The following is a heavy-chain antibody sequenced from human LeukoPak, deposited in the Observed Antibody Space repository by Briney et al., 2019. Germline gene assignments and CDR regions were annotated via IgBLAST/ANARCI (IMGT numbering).Heavy chain of an antibody. J-gene: IGHJ6*02. V-gene: IGHV1-69*04. D-gene: IGHD3-9*01. CDR1: GGTFSSYA. CDR3: ARNHYYDILTGSVTYGMDV. Sequence: SVKVSCKASGGTFSSYAISWVRQAPGQGLEWMGRIIPILGIANYAQKFQGRVTTTTDTSTSTAYMELRSLRSDDTAVYYCARNHYYDILTGSVTYGMDVWGQGTTVTVSS. CDR2: IIPILGIA.